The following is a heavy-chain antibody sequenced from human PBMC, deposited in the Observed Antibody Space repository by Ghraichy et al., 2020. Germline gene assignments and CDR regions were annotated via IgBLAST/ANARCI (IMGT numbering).Heavy chain of an antibody. CDR2: IIPIFGTA. V-gene: IGHV1-69*13. J-gene: IGHJ4*02. D-gene: IGHD2-21*02. CDR1: GGTFSSYA. CDR3: ARVSPGYCGGDCPYYFDY. Sequence: SVKVSCKASGGTFSSYAISWVRQAPGQGLEWMGGIIPIFGTANYAQKFQGRVTITADESTSTAYMELSSLRSEDTAVYYCARVSPGYCGGDCPYYFDYWGQGTLVTVSS.